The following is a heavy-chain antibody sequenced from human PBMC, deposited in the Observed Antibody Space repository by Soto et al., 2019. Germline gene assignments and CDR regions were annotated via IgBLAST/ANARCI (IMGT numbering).Heavy chain of an antibody. CDR1: GGTFSSYA. J-gene: IGHJ5*02. V-gene: IGHV1-69*13. Sequence: ASVKVSCKASGGTFSSYAISWVRQAPGQGLEWMGGIIPIFGTANYAQKFQGRVTITADESTSTAYMELSSLRSEDTAVYYCAREGVVGNWFDPWGQRTLVTVSS. CDR2: IIPIFGTA. D-gene: IGHD1-26*01. CDR3: AREGVVGNWFDP.